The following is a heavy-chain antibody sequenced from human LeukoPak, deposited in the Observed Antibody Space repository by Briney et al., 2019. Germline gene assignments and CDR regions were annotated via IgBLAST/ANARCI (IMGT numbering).Heavy chain of an antibody. D-gene: IGHD3-3*01. CDR1: GFTFISHA. CDR2: ISGSGGST. CDR3: AGPHITIFYN. Sequence: GGSLRLSCAASGFTFISHAMSWVRQAPGKGLEWVSAISGSGGSTYYPDSVKARFTISRDNSKNTLYLQMNSLRAEDTAVYYCAGPHITIFYNWGQGTLVTVSS. J-gene: IGHJ4*02. V-gene: IGHV3-23*01.